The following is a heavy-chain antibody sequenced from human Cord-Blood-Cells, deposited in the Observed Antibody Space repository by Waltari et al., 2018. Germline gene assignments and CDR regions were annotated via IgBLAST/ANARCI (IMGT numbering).Heavy chain of an antibody. J-gene: IGHJ5*02. CDR1: GGTFSSYA. Sequence: QVQLVQSGAEVKKPGSSVKVSCKASGGTFSSYAISWVRQAPGQGLEWMGGIIRIFRTANYAQKFQGRVTITADESTSTAYMGLSSLRSEDTAVYYCARSPGYSSSWNWFDPWGQGTLVTVSS. CDR3: ARSPGYSSSWNWFDP. CDR2: IIRIFRTA. V-gene: IGHV1-69*01. D-gene: IGHD6-13*01.